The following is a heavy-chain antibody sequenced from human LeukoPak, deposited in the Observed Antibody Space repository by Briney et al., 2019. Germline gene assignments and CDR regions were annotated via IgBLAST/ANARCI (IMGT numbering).Heavy chain of an antibody. J-gene: IGHJ4*02. CDR1: GFTFSDHY. CDR2: MSYDGSNK. Sequence: GGSLRLSCAASGFTFSDHYMDWVRQAPGKGLEWVAIMSYDGSNKYHADSVKGRFTISRDNSKNTLYLQMNSLRADDTAIYYCARGSPPDYWGQGTLVTVSS. V-gene: IGHV3-30*03. CDR3: ARGSPPDY.